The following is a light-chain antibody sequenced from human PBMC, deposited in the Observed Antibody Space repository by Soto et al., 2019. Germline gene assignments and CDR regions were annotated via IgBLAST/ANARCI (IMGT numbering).Light chain of an antibody. CDR1: QSLLHSNGYDY. CDR2: LGS. V-gene: IGKV2-28*01. J-gene: IGKJ4*01. Sequence: EIVVTQSPLSLAVTPGEPASISCRSNQSLLHSNGYDYLDWYLQKPGQPPQLLIYLGSTRASGVPDRFSGSGSGTDFTLEISRVEADDVGIYYCLKARQAPLIFGGGTKVEIK. CDR3: LKARQAPLI.